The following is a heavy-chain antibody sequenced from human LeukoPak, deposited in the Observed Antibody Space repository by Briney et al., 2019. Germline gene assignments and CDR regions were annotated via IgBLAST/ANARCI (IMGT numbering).Heavy chain of an antibody. V-gene: IGHV3-7*01. CDR2: IKQDGSEK. CDR1: GFTFSSYW. CDR3: ARASGLRITMIVVVLPVDY. D-gene: IGHD3-22*01. J-gene: IGHJ4*02. Sequence: GSLRLSCAASGFTFSSYWMSWVRQAPGKGLEWVANIKQDGSEKYYVDSVKGRFTISRDNAKNSLYLQMNSLRAEDTAVYYCARASGLRITMIVVVLPVDYWGQGTLVTVSS.